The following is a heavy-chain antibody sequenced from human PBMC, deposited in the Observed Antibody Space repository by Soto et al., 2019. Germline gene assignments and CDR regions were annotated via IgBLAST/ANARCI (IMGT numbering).Heavy chain of an antibody. V-gene: IGHV3-43*01. CDR1: GFTFDDYT. CDR2: ISWDGGST. D-gene: IGHD4-17*01. CDR3: AKDKTGYADYGYYGMDL. Sequence: EVQLVESGGVVVQPGGSLRLSCAASGFTFDDYTMHWVRQAPGKGLEWVSLISWDGGSTYYADSVKGRFTISRDNSKKSLYLQMTSPRTEDTALYYCAKDKTGYADYGYYGMDLWGQGTTVTVSS. J-gene: IGHJ6*02.